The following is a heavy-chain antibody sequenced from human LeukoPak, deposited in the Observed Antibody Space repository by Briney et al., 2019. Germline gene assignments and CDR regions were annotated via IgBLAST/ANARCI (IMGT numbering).Heavy chain of an antibody. CDR2: IYYSGST. CDR3: ARDVELGYCSGGSCTGSRWFDP. V-gene: IGHV4-30-4*08. CDR1: GGSNSSGDYY. J-gene: IGHJ5*02. D-gene: IGHD2-15*01. Sequence: SQTLSLTCTVSGGSNSSGDYYWSWIRQPPGKGLEWIGYIYYSGSTYYNPSLKSRVTISVDTSKNQFSLKLSSVTAADTAVYYCARDVELGYCSGGSCTGSRWFDPWGQGTLVTVSS.